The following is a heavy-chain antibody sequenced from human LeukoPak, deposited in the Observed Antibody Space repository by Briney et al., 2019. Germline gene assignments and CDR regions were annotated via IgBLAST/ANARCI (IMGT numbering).Heavy chain of an antibody. D-gene: IGHD5-12*01. J-gene: IGHJ4*02. CDR1: GFSFSRYA. CDR2: VNESGGRT. Sequence: GGSLRLSCAASGFSFSRYAIGWVRQAPGKGLEWVSTVNESGGRTYYVDSVKGRFTMSRGNSKSTLYLQMNNLRAEDTAVYYCTKEGRPNSGGGFFDYWGQGTRVTVSS. V-gene: IGHV3-23*01. CDR3: TKEGRPNSGGGFFDY.